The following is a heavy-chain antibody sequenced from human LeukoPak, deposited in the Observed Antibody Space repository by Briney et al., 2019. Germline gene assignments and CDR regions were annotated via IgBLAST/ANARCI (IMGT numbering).Heavy chain of an antibody. Sequence: PSETLSLTCTVSGGSVSSGSYYWSWIRQPPGKGLEWIGYIYYSGSTNYNPSLKSRVTISVDTSKNQFSLRLSSVTAADTAVYFCARGQNDYGGMVFDYWGQGILVTVSS. V-gene: IGHV4-61*01. CDR3: ARGQNDYGGMVFDY. D-gene: IGHD4/OR15-4a*01. J-gene: IGHJ4*02. CDR1: GGSVSSGSYY. CDR2: IYYSGST.